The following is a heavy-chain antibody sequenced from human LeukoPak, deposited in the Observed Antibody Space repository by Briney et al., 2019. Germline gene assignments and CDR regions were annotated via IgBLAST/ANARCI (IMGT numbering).Heavy chain of an antibody. J-gene: IGHJ4*02. CDR3: TTDGCPYYDILTGYYNHLYVDF. V-gene: IGHV3-15*01. Sequence: GGSLRLSCAASGFTFSNAWMSWVRQAPGKGLEWVGRIKSRTDGGTRDYAAPVKGRFTISRDDSKTTLYLQMNSLKTEHTSIYYCTTDGCPYYDILTGYYNHLYVDFWGQGTLVTVSS. CDR2: IKSRTDGGTR. D-gene: IGHD3-9*01. CDR1: GFTFSNAW.